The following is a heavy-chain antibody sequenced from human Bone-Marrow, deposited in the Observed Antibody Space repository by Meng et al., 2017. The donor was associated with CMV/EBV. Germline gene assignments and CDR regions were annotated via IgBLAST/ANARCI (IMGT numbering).Heavy chain of an antibody. D-gene: IGHD3-10*01. CDR3: ARALRITMVRGATFDY. CDR1: GYTFTSYY. V-gene: IGHV1-46*01. Sequence: ASVKVSCKASGYTFTSYYMHWVRQAPGQGLEWMGIINPSGGSTSYAQKFQGRVTMTRDTSTSTVYMELSSLRSEDTAVYYCARALRITMVRGATFDYWGQGTRVTVSS. CDR2: INPSGGST. J-gene: IGHJ4*02.